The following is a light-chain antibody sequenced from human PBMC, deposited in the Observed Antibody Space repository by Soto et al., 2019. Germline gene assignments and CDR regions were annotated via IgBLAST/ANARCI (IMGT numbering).Light chain of an antibody. CDR1: QSVSSNY. Sequence: EIVLTQSPGTLSLSPGERATLSCRASQSVSSNYLAWYQQKPGQAPRLLIYGASTRATGIPDRFSGSGSGTEFNLTISRLEPEDFAVYYCQQYANSPPTFGQGTKVEIK. J-gene: IGKJ1*01. CDR3: QQYANSPPT. CDR2: GAS. V-gene: IGKV3-20*01.